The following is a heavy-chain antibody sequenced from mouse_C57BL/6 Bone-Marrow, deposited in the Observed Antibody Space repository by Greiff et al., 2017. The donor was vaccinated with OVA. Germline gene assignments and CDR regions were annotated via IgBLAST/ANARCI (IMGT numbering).Heavy chain of an antibody. V-gene: IGHV5-4*01. Sequence: EVQLVESGGGLVKPGGSLKLSCAASGFTFSSYAMSWVRQTPEKRLEWVATISDGGSYTYYPDNVKGRFTISRDNAKNNLYLQMSHLKSEDTAMYYCARDRTGTFAYWGQGTLVTVSA. J-gene: IGHJ3*01. CDR2: ISDGGSYT. CDR1: GFTFSSYA. CDR3: ARDRTGTFAY. D-gene: IGHD4-1*01.